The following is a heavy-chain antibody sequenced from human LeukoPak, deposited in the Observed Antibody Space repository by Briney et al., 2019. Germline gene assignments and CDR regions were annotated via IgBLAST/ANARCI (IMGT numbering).Heavy chain of an antibody. CDR3: TRYNNDHFDY. V-gene: IGHV3-33*01. Sequence: PGGSLRLSCAGSGSTFGGYGMHWFRQTPGKGLEWVAVIAYDGSRAFYADSVKGRFTISRDNSKNTMSVQMDDLRPEDTAVYYCTRYNNDHFDYWGQGTLVTVSS. J-gene: IGHJ4*02. CDR2: IAYDGSRA. CDR1: GSTFGGYG. D-gene: IGHD1-14*01.